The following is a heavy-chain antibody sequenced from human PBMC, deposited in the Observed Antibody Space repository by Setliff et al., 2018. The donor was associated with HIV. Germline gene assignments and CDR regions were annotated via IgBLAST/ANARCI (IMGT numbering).Heavy chain of an antibody. Sequence: SVKVSCKASGGTFSSYAISWVRQAPGQGLQWMGGIIPIFGTANYAQKFQGRVTITADESTSTAYMELSSLRSEDAAVYYCARDIGYCSSTSCYHAFDIWGQGTMVTVSS. CDR1: GGTFSSYA. V-gene: IGHV1-69*13. CDR3: ARDIGYCSSTSCYHAFDI. CDR2: IIPIFGTA. D-gene: IGHD2-2*01. J-gene: IGHJ3*02.